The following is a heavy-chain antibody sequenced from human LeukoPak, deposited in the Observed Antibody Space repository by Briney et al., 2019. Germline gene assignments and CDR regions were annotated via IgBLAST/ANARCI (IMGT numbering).Heavy chain of an antibody. CDR1: GGSISISSYY. CDR2: INHSGST. V-gene: IGHV4-39*07. CDR3: AKKMRNGSSWSNGYYYGMDV. J-gene: IGHJ6*02. D-gene: IGHD6-13*01. Sequence: PSETLSLTCTVSGGSISISSYYWGWIRQPPGKGLEWIGEINHSGSTNYNPSLKSRVTISVGTSKNQFSLKLSSVTAADTAVYYCAKKMRNGSSWSNGYYYGMDVWGQGTTVTVSS.